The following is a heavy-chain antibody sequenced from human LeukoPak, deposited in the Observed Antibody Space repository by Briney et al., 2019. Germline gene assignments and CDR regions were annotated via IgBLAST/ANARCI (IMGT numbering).Heavy chain of an antibody. J-gene: IGHJ3*02. D-gene: IGHD1-26*01. CDR2: ISGTGGTV. CDR3: AREGAGTYAHDAFDI. CDR1: GFTFSGYE. V-gene: IGHV3-48*03. Sequence: GGSLRLSCAASGFTFSGYEMNWVRQAPGKGLEWASYISGTGGTVYYADSVKGRFTISRDNVKKFLFLQMNSLRAEDTALYYCAREGAGTYAHDAFDIWGQGTMVTVSS.